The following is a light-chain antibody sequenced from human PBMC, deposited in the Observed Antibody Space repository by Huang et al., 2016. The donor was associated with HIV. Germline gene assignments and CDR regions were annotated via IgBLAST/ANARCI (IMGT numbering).Light chain of an antibody. J-gene: IGKJ2*01. CDR2: DTS. CDR1: QDISMS. V-gene: IGKV1-NL1*01. CDR3: QQYYIPPRT. Sequence: DIQMDQSPSSLSVSLGDRVTITCRATQDISMSLAWFQQKPGSAPRLLLYDTSKLNTGVPSRFSGRGSGTSHTLTISGLQPEDSATDYCQQYYIPPRTFGPGTKLEI.